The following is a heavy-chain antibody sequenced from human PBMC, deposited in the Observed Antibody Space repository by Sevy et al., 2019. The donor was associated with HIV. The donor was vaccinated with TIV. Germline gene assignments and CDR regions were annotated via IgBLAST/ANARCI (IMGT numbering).Heavy chain of an antibody. D-gene: IGHD4-17*01. V-gene: IGHV4-30-2*01. CDR2: IFPTGST. CDR3: ARAAATVTTVTHFDY. J-gene: IGHJ4*02. CDR1: GGSISSGGYS. Sequence: SETLSLTCAVSGGSISSGGYSWNWIRQPPGEGLEWIGYIFPTGSTYYNPSLKSRVTISVDRSMNHFSLQLSSVTAADTAINYCARAAATVTTVTHFDYWGQGTLVTVSS.